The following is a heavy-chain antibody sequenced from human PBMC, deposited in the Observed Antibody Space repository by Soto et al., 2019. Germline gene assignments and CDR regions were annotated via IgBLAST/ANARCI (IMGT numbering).Heavy chain of an antibody. Sequence: AASVKVSCKASGFTFTSSAVQWVRQARGQRLEWIGWIVVGSGNTNYAQKFQERVTITRDMSTSTAYMELSSLRSEDTAVYYCAAYYYYDSSGYSHNSGFDYWGQGTLVTVSS. CDR1: GFTFTSSA. CDR2: IVVGSGNT. D-gene: IGHD3-22*01. J-gene: IGHJ4*02. CDR3: AAYYYYDSSGYSHNSGFDY. V-gene: IGHV1-58*01.